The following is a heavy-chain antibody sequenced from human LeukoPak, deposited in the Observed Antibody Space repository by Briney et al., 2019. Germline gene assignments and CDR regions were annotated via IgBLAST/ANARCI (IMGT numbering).Heavy chain of an antibody. CDR1: GGSFSGYY. CDR3: ARLLNTRRLVPAAMIVSSLRGGFDY. V-gene: IGHV4-34*01. CDR2: INHSGST. Sequence: SETLSLTCAVYGGSFSGYYWGWIRQPPGKGLEWIGEINHSGSTNYNPSLRSRVTISVDTSKNQFSLKLSSVTAADTAVYYCARLLNTRRLVPAAMIVSSLRGGFDYWGQGTLVTVSS. D-gene: IGHD2-2*01. J-gene: IGHJ4*02.